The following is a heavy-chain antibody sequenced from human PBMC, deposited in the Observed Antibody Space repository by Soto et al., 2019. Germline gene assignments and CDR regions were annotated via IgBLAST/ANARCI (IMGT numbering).Heavy chain of an antibody. CDR3: ARDGGYSGYDIDY. CDR1: GFTLSSYS. V-gene: IGHV3-48*02. CDR2: ISRTSSAI. D-gene: IGHD5-12*01. J-gene: IGHJ4*02. Sequence: GGSLRLSCAASGFTLSSYSMNWVRQAPGKGLDWVSYISRTSSAIYYADSVKGRFTISRDNANNSLFLQMNSLRDEDTAVYYCARDGGYSGYDIDYWGRGTLVTVSS.